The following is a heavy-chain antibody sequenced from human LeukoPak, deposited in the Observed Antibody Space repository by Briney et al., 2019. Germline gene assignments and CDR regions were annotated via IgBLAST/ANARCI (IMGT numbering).Heavy chain of an antibody. D-gene: IGHD2-2*01. J-gene: IGHJ6*03. CDR1: GGSFSGYY. V-gene: IGHV4-34*01. CDR2: INHSGNT. Sequence: SETLSLTCAVYGGSFSGYYWSWIRQPPGKGLEWIGEINHSGNTNYNPSLKSRVTISVDTSKNQFSLRLSSVTAADTAVYYCARLSVYCSSTNCYYYYYYMDVWGKGTTVTVSS. CDR3: ARLSVYCSSTNCYYYYYYMDV.